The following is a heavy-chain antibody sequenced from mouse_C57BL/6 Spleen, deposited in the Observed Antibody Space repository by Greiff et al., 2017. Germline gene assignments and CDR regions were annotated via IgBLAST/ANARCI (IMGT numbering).Heavy chain of an antibody. CDR3: TRTDYYYGSSDWYFDV. CDR2: IDPETGGT. CDR1: GYTFTDYE. Sequence: QVQLKQSGAELVRPGASVTLSCKASGYTFTDYEMHWVKQTPVHGLEWIGAIDPETGGTAYNQKFKGKAILTADKSSSTAYMELRSLTSEDAAVEYCTRTDYYYGSSDWYFDVWGTGTTGTVSS. D-gene: IGHD1-1*01. V-gene: IGHV1-15*01. J-gene: IGHJ1*03.